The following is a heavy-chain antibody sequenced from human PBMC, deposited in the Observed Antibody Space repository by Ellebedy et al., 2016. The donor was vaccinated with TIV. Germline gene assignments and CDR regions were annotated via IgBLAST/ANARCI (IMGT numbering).Heavy chain of an antibody. CDR1: NGSLSSGGYY. J-gene: IGHJ5*02. CDR3: ARLGRITLFARNPVFDP. V-gene: IGHV4-39*01. Sequence: SETLSLTXSVSNGSLSSGGYYWAWFRQPPGKGLEWIGSVYHSGSTYYNSSLKSRVTISVDSSNNQFSLKLTSVTAADTAVHYCARLGRITLFARNPVFDPWGQGTLVTVSA. D-gene: IGHD3-3*01. CDR2: VYHSGST.